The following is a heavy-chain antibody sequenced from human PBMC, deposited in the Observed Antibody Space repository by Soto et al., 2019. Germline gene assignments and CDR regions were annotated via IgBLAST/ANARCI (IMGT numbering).Heavy chain of an antibody. D-gene: IGHD2-21*01. CDR3: AREPVGVHISWFDP. CDR2: ISPNTGNT. J-gene: IGHJ5*02. V-gene: IGHV1-18*04. Sequence: QVQLVQSGTEVKKPGASVKVSCKASGYIFTTYSIAWVRQAPEQALAWVGWISPNTGNTKYAQNVKGRVTMTTDTSSTPAYKELRSLTSDDTAVYYCAREPVGVHISWFDPWGQVTLVTVSS. CDR1: GYIFTTYS.